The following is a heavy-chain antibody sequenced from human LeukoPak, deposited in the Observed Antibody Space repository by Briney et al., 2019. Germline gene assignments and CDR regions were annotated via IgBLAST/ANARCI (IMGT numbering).Heavy chain of an antibody. CDR3: AKVASRYSSSWYVAVDY. D-gene: IGHD6-13*01. J-gene: IGHJ4*02. Sequence: GGSLRLSCAASGFTFSSYAMSWVRQAPGKGLEWVSAISGSGGSTYYADSVKGRFTISRDNSKHTLYLQMNSLRAEDTAVYYCAKVASRYSSSWYVAVDYWGQGTLVTVSS. CDR2: ISGSGGST. V-gene: IGHV3-23*01. CDR1: GFTFSSYA.